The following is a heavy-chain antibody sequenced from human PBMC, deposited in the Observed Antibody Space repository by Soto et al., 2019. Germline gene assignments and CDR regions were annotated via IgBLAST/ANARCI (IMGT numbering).Heavy chain of an antibody. CDR2: ITSETSNNQ. J-gene: IGHJ4*02. Sequence: QVHLVESGGGVVQPGRSLRLSCAASGFNFRRYGMHWVRQAPGKGLEWVAFITSETSNNQDYADSVKGRFTISRDNSKNTLFLQMNSLRGEDTAIYYCARDGAHYELDYWGQGTLVTVSS. D-gene: IGHD3-16*01. CDR3: ARDGAHYELDY. V-gene: IGHV3-33*05. CDR1: GFNFRRYG.